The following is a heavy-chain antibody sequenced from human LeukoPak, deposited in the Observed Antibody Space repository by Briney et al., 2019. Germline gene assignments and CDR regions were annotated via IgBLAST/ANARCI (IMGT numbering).Heavy chain of an antibody. J-gene: IGHJ3*02. CDR1: GYTFTSYY. CDR3: ASRDYGGNSGAASDI. Sequence: ASVKVSCKASGYTFTSYYMHWVRQAPGQGLEWMGIIDPSGGSTSYAQKFQGRVTITADKSTSTAYMELSSLRSEDTAVYHCASRDYGGNSGAASDIWGQGTMVTVSS. V-gene: IGHV1-46*01. D-gene: IGHD4-23*01. CDR2: IDPSGGST.